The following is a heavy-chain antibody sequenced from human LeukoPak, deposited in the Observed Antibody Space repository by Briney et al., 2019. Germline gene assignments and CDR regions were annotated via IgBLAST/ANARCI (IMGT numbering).Heavy chain of an antibody. Sequence: PGGSLRLSCAASGFTFSSYAMSWVRQAPGKGLQWVSAISHNAAKTYYADSVKGRFTISRDSSKSTLYLQMNSLRAEDTAVYYCAKEIMETTYFDSWGQGTLVTVSS. CDR2: ISHNAAKT. D-gene: IGHD4-17*01. J-gene: IGHJ4*02. CDR1: GFTFSSYA. CDR3: AKEIMETTYFDS. V-gene: IGHV3-23*01.